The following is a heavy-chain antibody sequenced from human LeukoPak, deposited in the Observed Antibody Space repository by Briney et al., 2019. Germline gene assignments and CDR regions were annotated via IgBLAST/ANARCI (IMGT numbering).Heavy chain of an antibody. V-gene: IGHV4-59*12. CDR2: IYYSGST. CDR1: GGSISSYY. CDR3: AGSGYYDSSGSQYYFDY. Sequence: PSETLSLTCTVSGGSISSYYWSWIRQPPGKGLEWIGYIYYSGSTNYNPSLKSRVTISVDTSKNQFSLKLSSVTAADTAVYYCAGSGYYDSSGSQYYFDYWGQGTLVTVSS. J-gene: IGHJ4*02. D-gene: IGHD3-22*01.